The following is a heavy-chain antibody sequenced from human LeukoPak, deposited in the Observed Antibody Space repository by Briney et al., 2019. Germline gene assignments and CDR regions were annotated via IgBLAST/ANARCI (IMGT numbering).Heavy chain of an antibody. J-gene: IGHJ5*02. V-gene: IGHV4-59*01. CDR1: GGSISSYY. D-gene: IGHD1-1*01. CDR3: ATRRREDNWNDSGNWFDP. Sequence: PSETLSLTCTVSGGSISSYYWSWIRQPPGKGPEWIGYIYNSGSTNYNPSLKSRVTISVDTSKNQFSLKLKSVTAADTAVYYCATRRREDNWNDSGNWFDPWGQGTLVTVSS. CDR2: IYNSGST.